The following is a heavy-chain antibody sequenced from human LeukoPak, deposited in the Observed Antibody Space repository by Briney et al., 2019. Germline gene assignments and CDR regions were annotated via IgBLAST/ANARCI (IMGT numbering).Heavy chain of an antibody. CDR1: GGSISSYY. D-gene: IGHD5-12*01. Sequence: PSETLSLTCTVSGGSISSYYWSWLRQPPGKGLEWIGYIYYSGSTDYNPSLKSRVTISVDTSKNRFSLKLSSVTAADTAVYYCARGDYLIDYWGQGTLVTVSS. CDR2: IYYSGST. J-gene: IGHJ4*02. CDR3: ARGDYLIDY. V-gene: IGHV4-59*01.